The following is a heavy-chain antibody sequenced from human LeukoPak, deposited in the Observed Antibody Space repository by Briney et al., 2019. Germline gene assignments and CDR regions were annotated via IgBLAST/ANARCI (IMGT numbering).Heavy chain of an antibody. J-gene: IGHJ4*02. CDR1: GGSISNNGYY. D-gene: IGHD1-14*01. Sequence: PSETLPLTCTVSGGSISNNGYYWAWIRQPPGKGLEWNGSIDYSGSTYYNPSLKSRVTISVDTSKNQFSLKLSSVTAADTAVYYCAREDHNHGSQAPTQWGQGTLVTVSS. CDR3: AREDHNHGSQAPTQ. CDR2: IDYSGST. V-gene: IGHV4-39*07.